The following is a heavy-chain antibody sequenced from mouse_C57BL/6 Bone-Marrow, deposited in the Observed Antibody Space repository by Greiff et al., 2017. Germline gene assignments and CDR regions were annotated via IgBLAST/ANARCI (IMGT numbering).Heavy chain of an antibody. CDR2: IDPSDSYT. Sequence: QVQLQQPGAELVMPGASVKLSCKASGYTFTSYWMHWVKQRPGQGLEWIGEIDPSDSYTNYNQQFTGKSTLTVDKSSSTAYMQLSSLTSEDSAVYYCARERVLLRYYVDYWGQGTTLTVSS. J-gene: IGHJ2*01. CDR3: ARERVLLRYYVDY. V-gene: IGHV1-69*01. CDR1: GYTFTSYW. D-gene: IGHD1-1*01.